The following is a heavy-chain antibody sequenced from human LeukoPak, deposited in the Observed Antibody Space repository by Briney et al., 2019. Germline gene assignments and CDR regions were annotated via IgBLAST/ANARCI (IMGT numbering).Heavy chain of an antibody. D-gene: IGHD1-26*01. CDR3: ARELGSYEGGYYGMDV. V-gene: IGHV3-7*01. CDR1: GFTFSTRW. J-gene: IGHJ6*02. CDR2: IDEDGSEK. Sequence: GGSLRLSCAASGFTFSTRWMSWVRQAPGKGLEWVANIDEDGSEKNYVESLKGRFTISRDNAKNSLYLQMNSLRAEDTALYYCARELGSYEGGYYGMDVWGQGTTVTVSS.